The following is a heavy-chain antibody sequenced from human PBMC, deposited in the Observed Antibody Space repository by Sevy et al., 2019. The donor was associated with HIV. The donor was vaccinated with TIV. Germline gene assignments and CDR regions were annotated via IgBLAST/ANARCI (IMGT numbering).Heavy chain of an antibody. CDR1: GYTFTRYD. CDR3: AREGELEGSRDRMDV. Sequence: ASVKVSCKASGYTFTRYDINWVRQATGQGLEWMGWMNPNSGNTGYAQKFQGRVTMTRNTSISTAYMELSSLRSEDTAVYYCAREGELEGSRDRMDVWGQGTTVTVSS. V-gene: IGHV1-8*01. J-gene: IGHJ6*02. CDR2: MNPNSGNT. D-gene: IGHD1-1*01.